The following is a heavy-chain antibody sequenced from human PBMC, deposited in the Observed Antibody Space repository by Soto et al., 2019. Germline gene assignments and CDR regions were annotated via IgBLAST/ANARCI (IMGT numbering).Heavy chain of an antibody. CDR3: ASLNFDILTGYYAFDL. Sequence: PSDTLSLTCTVSGGSIVGYYWSWIRQSPEKGLEYIVYISYSGSPNYNPSLKSRVTTSLDASKNQFSLKLSSVTAADTAIYYRASLNFDILTGYYAFDLWGQGTMVT. CDR1: GGSIVGYY. J-gene: IGHJ3*01. CDR2: ISYSGSP. V-gene: IGHV4-59*08. D-gene: IGHD3-9*01.